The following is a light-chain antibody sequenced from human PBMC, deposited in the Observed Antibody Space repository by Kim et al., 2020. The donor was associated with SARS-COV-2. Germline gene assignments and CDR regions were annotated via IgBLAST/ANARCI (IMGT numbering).Light chain of an antibody. CDR3: QQLNSYAVT. Sequence: DIQLTQSPSFLSASVGDRVTITCRASQGISSYLAWYLQKPGKAPKLLIYAASTLQSGVPSRFSGSGSGTEFTLTISSLQPEDFATYYCQQLNSYAVTFGQGTKLEI. CDR2: AAS. V-gene: IGKV1-9*01. CDR1: QGISSY. J-gene: IGKJ2*01.